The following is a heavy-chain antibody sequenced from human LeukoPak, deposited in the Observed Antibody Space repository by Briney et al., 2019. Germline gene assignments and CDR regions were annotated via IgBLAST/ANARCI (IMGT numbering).Heavy chain of an antibody. V-gene: IGHV4-34*01. Sequence: SETLSLTCAVYGGSFSGYYWSWIRQPPGKGLEWIGGINHSGSTNYNPSLKSRVTISVDASKNQFSLKLSSVTAADTAAYYCARTAMTYVPIDYWGQGTLVTVSS. CDR3: ARTAMTYVPIDY. D-gene: IGHD5-18*01. J-gene: IGHJ4*02. CDR1: GGSFSGYY. CDR2: INHSGST.